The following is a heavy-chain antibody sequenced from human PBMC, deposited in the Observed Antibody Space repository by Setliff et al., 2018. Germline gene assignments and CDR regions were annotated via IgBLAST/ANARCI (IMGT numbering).Heavy chain of an antibody. CDR1: GFSFSTFG. CDR2: ISPYSGET. CDR3: TRSRAPRVVLAADFDL. Sequence: ASVKVSCKTSGFSFSTFGFSWVRQAPGQGLEWMGWISPYSGETNYAQKFQDRLSVTADTSSKTTYMELRSLTSDDTAFYFCTRSRAPRVVLAADFDLWGQGTLVTVSS. V-gene: IGHV1-18*01. D-gene: IGHD2-15*01. J-gene: IGHJ4*02.